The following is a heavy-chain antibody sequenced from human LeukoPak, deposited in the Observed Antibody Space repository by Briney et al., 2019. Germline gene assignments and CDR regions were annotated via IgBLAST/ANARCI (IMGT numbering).Heavy chain of an antibody. D-gene: IGHD6-6*01. V-gene: IGHV3-48*01. J-gene: IGHJ4*02. CDR2: ISSSSSTI. CDR1: GFTFSSYS. CDR3: ARDLTRSIAD. Sequence: GGSLRLSCAASGFTFSSYSMNWVRQAPGKGLEWVSYISSSSSTIYYANSVKGRFTISRGNAKNSLYLQMNSLRAEDTAVYYCARDLTRSIADWGQGTLVTVSS.